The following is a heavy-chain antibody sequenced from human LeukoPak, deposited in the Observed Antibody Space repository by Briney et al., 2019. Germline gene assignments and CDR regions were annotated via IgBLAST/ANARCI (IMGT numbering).Heavy chain of an antibody. V-gene: IGHV4-59*01. J-gene: IGHJ6*02. CDR3: ARRSTHYYYAMDV. Sequence: PSETLSLTCSVSGVSISSDYWSWIRQPPGKGLEWIGYMYYSGSTNYNPSLKSRVTISVDTPNNRFSLKLTSVTAADTAVYYCARRSTHYYYAMDVWGQGTTVTVSS. CDR2: MYYSGST. CDR1: GVSISSDY. D-gene: IGHD5/OR15-5a*01.